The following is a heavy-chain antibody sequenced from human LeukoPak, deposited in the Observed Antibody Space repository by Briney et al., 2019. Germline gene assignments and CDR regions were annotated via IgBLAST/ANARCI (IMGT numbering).Heavy chain of an antibody. CDR2: ISSSGSTI. D-gene: IGHD6-25*01. CDR3: ARAAIGIAFDI. J-gene: IGHJ3*02. V-gene: IGHV3-48*03. Sequence: PGGSLRLSCAASGFTFSSYEMNWVRQAPGKGLEWVSYISSSGSTIYYADSVKGRFTISRDNAKNSLYLQMNSLRAEDTAVYYCARAAIGIAFDIWGQGTMVTVSS. CDR1: GFTFSSYE.